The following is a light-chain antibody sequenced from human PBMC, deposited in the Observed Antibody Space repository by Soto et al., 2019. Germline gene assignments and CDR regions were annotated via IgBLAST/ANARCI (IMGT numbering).Light chain of an antibody. CDR3: RQYGSSPLT. V-gene: IGKV3-20*01. CDR1: QSVSISY. J-gene: IGKJ4*02. CDR2: GAS. Sequence: EIVLTQSPGTLSLSPGERATLSCRASQSVSISYLAWYQQKPGQAPRLLIYGASSRATGIPDRFNSSGSGTDFALTISRLEPEDFAVYYCRQYGSSPLTFGGGTKVEIK.